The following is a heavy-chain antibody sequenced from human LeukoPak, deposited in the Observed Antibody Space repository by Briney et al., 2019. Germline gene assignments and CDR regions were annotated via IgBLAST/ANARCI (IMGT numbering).Heavy chain of an antibody. CDR1: GLTFTSSA. J-gene: IGHJ4*02. CDR3: ADIVPGARD. CDR2: ITGSGGRT. Sequence: GGSLRLSCVASGLTFTSSAMSWVRQAPGRGLEWVSAITGSGGRTYYADSVKGRFTISRGNAKNTLYLQMNSLRVEDTAVYYCADIVPGARDWGQGTLVTVSS. V-gene: IGHV3-23*01. D-gene: IGHD6-19*01.